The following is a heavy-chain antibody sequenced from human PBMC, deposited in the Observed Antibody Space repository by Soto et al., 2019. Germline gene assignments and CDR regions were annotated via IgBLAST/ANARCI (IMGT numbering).Heavy chain of an antibody. CDR1: GASISSNF. J-gene: IGHJ4*02. CDR2: IYYSGTP. Sequence: PSETLSLTCSVSGASISSNFWSWIRQPPGKGLEWIGYIYYSGTPNYNPSLKSRVTISVDTSKNQFSLKLSSVTAADTAVYYCARSLYYGSGSPTLDFDYWGQGTLVTVSS. CDR3: ARSLYYGSGSPTLDFDY. V-gene: IGHV4-59*01. D-gene: IGHD3-10*01.